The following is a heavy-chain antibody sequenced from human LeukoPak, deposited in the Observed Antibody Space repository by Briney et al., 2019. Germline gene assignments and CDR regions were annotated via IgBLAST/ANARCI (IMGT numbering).Heavy chain of an antibody. CDR2: IYYSGST. Sequence: PSETLSLTCTVSGGSISSSSYYWGWIRQPPGKGLEWIGSIYYSGSTYYNPSLKSRVTISVDTSKNQFSLKLSSVTAADTAVYYCARLGYYDSSGYYNFDYWGQGTLVTVSS. V-gene: IGHV4-39*01. CDR3: ARLGYYDSSGYYNFDY. J-gene: IGHJ4*02. CDR1: GGSISSSSYY. D-gene: IGHD3-22*01.